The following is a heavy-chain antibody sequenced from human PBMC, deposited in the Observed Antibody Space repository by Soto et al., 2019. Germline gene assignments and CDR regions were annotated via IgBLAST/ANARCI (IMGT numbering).Heavy chain of an antibody. V-gene: IGHV3-30-3*02. D-gene: IGHD3-16*01. Sequence: QVQLVESGGGVVQPGRSLRLSCAASGFTFSSYAMHWVRQAPGKGLEWVAVISFGGDNKYYADSVKGRFTISRDNLKNTLYLQMNSLRVEDTAVYYCAKSQSGGSPFDYWGQGTLVTVSS. CDR3: AKSQSGGSPFDY. J-gene: IGHJ4*02. CDR1: GFTFSSYA. CDR2: ISFGGDNK.